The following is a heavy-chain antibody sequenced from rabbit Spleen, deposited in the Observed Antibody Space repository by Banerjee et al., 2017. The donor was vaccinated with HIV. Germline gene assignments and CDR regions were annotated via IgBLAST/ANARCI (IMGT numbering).Heavy chain of an antibody. CDR1: GFSFSDRDV. Sequence: QEQLVESGGGLVKPEGSLTLACKASGFSFSDRDVMCWVRQAPGKGLEWIACIDGGSGNIYYASWVNGRFTISKTSSTTVTLRMTSVTAADTATYFCASNEYGWPHLDLWGPGTLVTVS. CDR2: IDGGSGNI. J-gene: IGHJ4*01. D-gene: IGHD2-1*01. V-gene: IGHV1S45*01. CDR3: ASNEYGWPHLDL.